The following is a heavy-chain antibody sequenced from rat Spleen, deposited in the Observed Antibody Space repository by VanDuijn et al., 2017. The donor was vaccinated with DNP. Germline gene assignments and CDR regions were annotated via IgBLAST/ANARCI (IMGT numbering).Heavy chain of an antibody. V-gene: IGHV5-25*01. J-gene: IGHJ3*01. D-gene: IGHD4-3*01. CDR3: ARLDRGGAY. CDR2: ISTSGGST. Sequence: EVQLVESGGDSVQPGRSLIVSCAASGFTISDYAMAWVRQAPTQGLEWVASISTSGGSTYYRDSVKGRFTVSRDNIRSTLYLQMDSLRSEDTATYYCARLDRGGAYWGQGTLVTVSS. CDR1: GFTISDYA.